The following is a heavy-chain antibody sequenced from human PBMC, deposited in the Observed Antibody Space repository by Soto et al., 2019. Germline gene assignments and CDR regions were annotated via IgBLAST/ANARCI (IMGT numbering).Heavy chain of an antibody. D-gene: IGHD5-18*01. V-gene: IGHV3-30*18. CDR2: ISYDGSNK. J-gene: IGHJ6*02. Sequence: QVQLVESGGGVVQPGRSLRLSCAASGFTFSSYGMHWVRQAPGKGLEWVAVISYDGSNKYYADSVKGRFTISRDNSKSTLYLQMNSLRAEDTAVYYCAKGRGYRLWDGMDVWGQGTTVTVSS. CDR1: GFTFSSYG. CDR3: AKGRGYRLWDGMDV.